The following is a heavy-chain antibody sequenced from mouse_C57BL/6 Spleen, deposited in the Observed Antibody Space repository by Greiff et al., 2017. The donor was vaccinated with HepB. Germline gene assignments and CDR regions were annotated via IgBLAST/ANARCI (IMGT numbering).Heavy chain of an antibody. CDR1: GYTFTDYE. D-gene: IGHD1-2*01. CDR2: IDPETGGT. CDR3: TRGYNAMDY. J-gene: IGHJ4*01. V-gene: IGHV1-15*01. Sequence: VQLQESGAELVRPGASVTLSCKASGYTFTDYEMHWVKQTPVHGLEWIGAIDPETGGTAYNQKFKGKAILTADKSSSTAYMELRSLTSEDSAVYYCTRGYNAMDYWGQGTSVTVSS.